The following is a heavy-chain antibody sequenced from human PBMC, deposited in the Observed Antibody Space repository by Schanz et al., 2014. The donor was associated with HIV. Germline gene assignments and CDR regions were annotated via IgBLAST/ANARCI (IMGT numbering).Heavy chain of an antibody. CDR2: ISSSAAST. CDR1: GFTFSNNA. D-gene: IGHD1-7*01. Sequence: EVQLLESGGGLVQPGGSLRLSCAASGFTFSNNAMSWVRQAPGKGLEWVLAISSSAASTYYADSVKGRFTISRDTSKNTLYLQMNSLRAEDTAVYYCAKDWLVGTTPYYFDCWGQGTLVTVSS. CDR3: AKDWLVGTTPYYFDC. J-gene: IGHJ4*02. V-gene: IGHV3-23*01.